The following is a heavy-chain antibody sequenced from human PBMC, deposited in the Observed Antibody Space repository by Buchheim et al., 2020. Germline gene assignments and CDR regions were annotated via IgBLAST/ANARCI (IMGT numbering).Heavy chain of an antibody. CDR2: INPNSGGT. J-gene: IGHJ6*02. D-gene: IGHD1-26*01. CDR1: GYTFTGYY. Sequence: QVQLVQSGAEVKKPGASVKVSCKASGYTFTGYYMHWVRQAPGQGLEWMGWINPNSGGTNYAQQFQGRVTMTRDTSISTAYMELSRLRSDDTAVYYCARDPSGYYYYYGMDVWGQGTT. V-gene: IGHV1-2*02. CDR3: ARDPSGYYYYYGMDV.